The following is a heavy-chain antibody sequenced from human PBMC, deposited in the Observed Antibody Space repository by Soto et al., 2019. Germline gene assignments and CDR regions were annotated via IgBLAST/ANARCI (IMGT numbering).Heavy chain of an antibody. CDR2: IIPILGIA. CDR1: GGTFSSYT. J-gene: IGHJ6*03. D-gene: IGHD6-6*01. CDR3: AGVYSSSYYYYYMDV. Sequence: SVKVSCKASGGTFSSYTISWVRQAPGQGLEWMGRIIPILGIANYAQKFQGRVTITADKSTSTAYMELSSLRSEDTAVYYCAGVYSSSYYYYYMDVWGKGTTVTGSS. V-gene: IGHV1-69*02.